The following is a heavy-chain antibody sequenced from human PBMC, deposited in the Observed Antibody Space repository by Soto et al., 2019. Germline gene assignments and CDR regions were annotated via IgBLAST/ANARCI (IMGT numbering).Heavy chain of an antibody. V-gene: IGHV4-59*08. CDR3: ARSPSMVRGVIMDY. CDR1: GGSLSSYY. Sequence: SETLSLTCTVSGGSLSSYYWNWIRQPTGKGLEWIGYIYYSGSTNYNPSFKSRVTISVDTSKNQFSLKLSSMTAADAAVYYCARSPSMVRGVIMDYWGQGTLVTVSS. J-gene: IGHJ4*02. D-gene: IGHD3-10*01. CDR2: IYYSGST.